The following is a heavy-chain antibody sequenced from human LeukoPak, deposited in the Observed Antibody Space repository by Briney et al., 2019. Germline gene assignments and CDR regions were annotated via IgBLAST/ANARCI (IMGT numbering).Heavy chain of an antibody. CDR2: INHSGST. V-gene: IGHV4-34*01. CDR1: GGSFSGYY. J-gene: IGHJ3*02. CDR3: ARKSSGYYQPDAFDI. D-gene: IGHD3-22*01. Sequence: SETLSLTCAVYGGSFSGYYWSWIRQPPGKGLEWIGEINHSGSTNYNPSLKSRVTISVDTSMNQFSLKLSSVTAADTAAYYCARKSSGYYQPDAFDIWGQGTMVTVSS.